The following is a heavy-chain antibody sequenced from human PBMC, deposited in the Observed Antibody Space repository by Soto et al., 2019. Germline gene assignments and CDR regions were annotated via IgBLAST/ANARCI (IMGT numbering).Heavy chain of an antibody. D-gene: IGHD2-15*01. CDR2: IHYSGNT. CDR1: GGSVSSGDYY. Sequence: QVQLQESGPGLVQPSQTLSLTCTVSGGSVSSGDYYWSWIRQPPEKGLEWIGYIHYSGNTYYNPSRKRRVTMSVDASMNQFSLKLNSVTAADTALYYCARRPRLECSGGSCYSRYFDLWGRGTLVTVSS. CDR3: ARRPRLECSGGSCYSRYFDL. J-gene: IGHJ2*01. V-gene: IGHV4-30-4*01.